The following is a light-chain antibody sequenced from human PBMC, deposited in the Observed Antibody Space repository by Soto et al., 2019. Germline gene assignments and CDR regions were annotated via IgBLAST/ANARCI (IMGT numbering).Light chain of an antibody. CDR1: QSVSSSY. CDR3: QQYGSSL. Sequence: EIVLTQSPATLSLSPGERATLSCGASQSVSSSYLAWYQQKPGLAPRLLIYDASSRATGIPDRLSGSGSGTDFTLTISRLEPEDFAVYYCQQYGSSLFGQGTRLEIK. J-gene: IGKJ5*01. CDR2: DAS. V-gene: IGKV3D-20*01.